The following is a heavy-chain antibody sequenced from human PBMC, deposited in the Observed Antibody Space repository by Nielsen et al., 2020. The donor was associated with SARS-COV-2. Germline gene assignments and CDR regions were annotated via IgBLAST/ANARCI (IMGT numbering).Heavy chain of an antibody. CDR3: ATLGYSSSPKGGYYFDY. CDR2: IKQDGSEK. D-gene: IGHD6-6*01. Sequence: GESLKISCAASGFTFSSYWMSWVRQAPGKGLEWVANIKQDGSEKYYVDSVKGRFTISRDNAKNSLYLQMNSLRAEDTAVYYCATLGYSSSPKGGYYFDYWGQGTLVTVSS. J-gene: IGHJ4*02. V-gene: IGHV3-7*01. CDR1: GFTFSSYW.